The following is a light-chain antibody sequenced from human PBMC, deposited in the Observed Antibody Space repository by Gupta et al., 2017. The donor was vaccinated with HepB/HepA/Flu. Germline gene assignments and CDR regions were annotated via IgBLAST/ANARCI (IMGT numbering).Light chain of an antibody. CDR1: QSVTTN. V-gene: IGKV3-15*01. CDR3: QQYNNWPPWT. Sequence: EVVMTQSPATLSVSPGDGATLSCRASQSVTTNLAWYQQKPGQAPRLLIHGASTRASDIPARFSGSGSGTDFTLTISNLQPEDSAIYDCQQYNNWPPWTFGQGTKVEIK. J-gene: IGKJ1*01. CDR2: GAS.